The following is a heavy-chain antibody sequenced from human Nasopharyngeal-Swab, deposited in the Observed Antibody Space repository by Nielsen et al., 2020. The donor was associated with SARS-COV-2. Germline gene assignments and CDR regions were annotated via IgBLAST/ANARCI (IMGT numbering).Heavy chain of an antibody. D-gene: IGHD3-10*01. CDR2: IKQDGSEK. CDR3: ARDLGITMVRGVTRDNWFDP. V-gene: IGHV3-7*04. Sequence: GRQAPGEGVEWGANIKQDGSEKYYVDSVKGRFTISRDNAKNSLYLQMNSLRAEDTAVYYCARDLGITMVRGVTRDNWFDPWGQGTLVTVSS. J-gene: IGHJ5*02.